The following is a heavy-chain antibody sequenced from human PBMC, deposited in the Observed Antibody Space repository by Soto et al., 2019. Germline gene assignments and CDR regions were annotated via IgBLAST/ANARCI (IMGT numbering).Heavy chain of an antibody. CDR2: IIPIFGTA. CDR3: AWSRTSNDSGGNLGSWYFDL. D-gene: IGHD4-17*01. CDR1: GGTFSSYA. Sequence: QVQLVQSGAEVKKPGSSVKVSCKASGGTFSSYAISWVRQAPGQGLEWMGGIIPIFGTANYAQKFQGRVTITADESTSTAYMELSSLRSEDTAVYYCAWSRTSNDSGGNLGSWYFDLWGRGPLVTVSS. V-gene: IGHV1-69*01. J-gene: IGHJ2*01.